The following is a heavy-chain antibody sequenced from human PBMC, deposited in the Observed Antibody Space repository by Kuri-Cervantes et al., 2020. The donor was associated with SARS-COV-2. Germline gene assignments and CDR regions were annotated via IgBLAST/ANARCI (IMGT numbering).Heavy chain of an antibody. V-gene: IGHV3-21*01. CDR1: GFTLSSYS. J-gene: IGHJ4*02. Sequence: GESLKISCAASGFTLSSYSVNWVRQAPRKGLEWVSSISSDSSYIHYADSVKGRFTISRDNAKNSLYLHMNSLRAEDTAVYYCARDPNHPLRFLEWLSPLFDYWGQGTLVTVSS. CDR3: ARDPNHPLRFLEWLSPLFDY. D-gene: IGHD3-3*01. CDR2: ISSDSSYI.